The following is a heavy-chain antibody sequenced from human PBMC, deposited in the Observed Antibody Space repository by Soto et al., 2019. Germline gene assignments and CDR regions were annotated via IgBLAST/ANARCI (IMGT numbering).Heavy chain of an antibody. CDR2: INPNSGGT. CDR1: GYTFTGYY. V-gene: IGHV1-2*04. D-gene: IGHD2-2*01. Sequence: QVQLVQSGAEVKKPGASVKVSCKASGYTFTGYYMHWVRQAPGQGLEWMGWINPNSGGTNYAQKFQGWVTRTRDTSISTAYMELSRLRSDDTAVYYCARTHCISTSCYSPYYYYGMDVWGQGTTVTVSS. J-gene: IGHJ6*02. CDR3: ARTHCISTSCYSPYYYYGMDV.